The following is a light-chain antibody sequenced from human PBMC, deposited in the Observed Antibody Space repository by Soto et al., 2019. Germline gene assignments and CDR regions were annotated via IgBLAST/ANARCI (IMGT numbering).Light chain of an antibody. V-gene: IGLV2-14*01. CDR1: SSDVGGYNY. Sequence: QSALTQPASVSGSPGQSITISCTGTSSDVGGYNYVSWYQQHPGKAPKLMIYEVSNRPSGVSNRFSGSKSANTASLTISGLQAEDEADYFCSSYGSTSTRYVSGTGTKVTVL. J-gene: IGLJ1*01. CDR2: EVS. CDR3: SSYGSTSTRYV.